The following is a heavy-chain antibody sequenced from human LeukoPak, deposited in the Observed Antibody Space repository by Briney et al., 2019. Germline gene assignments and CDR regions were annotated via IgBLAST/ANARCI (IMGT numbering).Heavy chain of an antibody. D-gene: IGHD1-1*01. Sequence: GGSLRPSCAASGFTFSDYDMHWVRQATGKGLEWVSAIGTAGDTYYTGSVKGRFTISRENAKNSLYLQMNSLRAGDTAVYYCVRVAKERVGGVYYFDYWGQGTPVTVSS. J-gene: IGHJ4*02. CDR1: GFTFSDYD. CDR2: IGTAGDT. CDR3: VRVAKERVGGVYYFDY. V-gene: IGHV3-13*01.